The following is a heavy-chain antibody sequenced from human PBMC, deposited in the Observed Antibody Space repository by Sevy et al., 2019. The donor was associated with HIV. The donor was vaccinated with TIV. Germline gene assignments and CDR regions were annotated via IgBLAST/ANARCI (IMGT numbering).Heavy chain of an antibody. J-gene: IGHJ5*02. CDR2: INPNSGGT. D-gene: IGHD3-16*02. CDR1: GYTFTGYY. Sequence: ASVKVSCKASGYTFTGYYMHWVRQAPGQGLEWMGWINPNSGGTNYAQKFQGRVTMTRDTSISTAYMELSRLSPDDTALYYCARDHRLGSDYVWGSYRYAWFDPWGQGTLVTVSS. V-gene: IGHV1-2*02. CDR3: ARDHRLGSDYVWGSYRYAWFDP.